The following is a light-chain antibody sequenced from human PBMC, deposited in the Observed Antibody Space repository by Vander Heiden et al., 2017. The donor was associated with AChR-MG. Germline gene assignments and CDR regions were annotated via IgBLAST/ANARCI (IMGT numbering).Light chain of an antibody. Sequence: ELVLTQSPATLSLSPGERATLSCRASQSVSSSLAGYQQQPGQAPRLLINDAATRGAGSPARCSGGGSGTDFSPTIITRVPEDVAVYYCQQRSNRPPRTFGGGTKVEIK. CDR3: QQRSNRPPRT. J-gene: IGKJ4*01. V-gene: IGKV3-11*01. CDR1: QSVSSS. CDR2: DAA.